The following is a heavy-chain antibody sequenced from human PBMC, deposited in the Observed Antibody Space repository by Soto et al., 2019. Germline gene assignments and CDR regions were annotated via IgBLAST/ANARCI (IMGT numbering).Heavy chain of an antibody. CDR2: IYPGDSDT. CDR1: GYSFTSYG. D-gene: IGHD6-13*01. Sequence: PEESLTTSCKVSGYSFTSYGIGWVRQMPGKGLEWMGIIYPGDSDTRYSPSFQGQVTISADKSISTAYLQWSSLKASDTAMYYCARREEAGTTFDYWGQGTMVTVSS. CDR3: ARREEAGTTFDY. V-gene: IGHV5-51*01. J-gene: IGHJ4*02.